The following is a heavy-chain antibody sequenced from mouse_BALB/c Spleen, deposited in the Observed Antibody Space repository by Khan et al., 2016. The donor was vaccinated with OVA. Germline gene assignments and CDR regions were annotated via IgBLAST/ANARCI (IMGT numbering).Heavy chain of an antibody. D-gene: IGHD2-10*02. V-gene: IGHV1S81*02. CDR3: TRSGYANPFAF. Sequence: QVQLQQSGAELVKPGASVKLSCKASGYTFSSYYMYWVKQRPGQGLEWIGGINPSTDVTNFNEKFKTKATLTVDKSSSTAYMQLSSLTSEDSAVYYCTRSGYANPFAFWGQGTLVTVSA. CDR1: GYTFSSYY. J-gene: IGHJ3*01. CDR2: INPSTDVT.